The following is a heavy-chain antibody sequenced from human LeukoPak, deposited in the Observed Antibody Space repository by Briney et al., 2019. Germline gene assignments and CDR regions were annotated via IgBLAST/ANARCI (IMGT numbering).Heavy chain of an antibody. CDR2: IYHSGST. CDR1: GYSLSSGYY. D-gene: IGHD1-26*01. CDR3: ARAIEVGAMTPFDY. Sequence: SETLSLTCTVSGYSLSSGYYWGWIRQPPGKGLEWIGSIYHSGSTYFNPSLKSQVPISVDTSKNQFSLKLSSVTAADTAVYYCARAIEVGAMTPFDYWGQGTLVTVSS. V-gene: IGHV4-38-2*02. J-gene: IGHJ4*02.